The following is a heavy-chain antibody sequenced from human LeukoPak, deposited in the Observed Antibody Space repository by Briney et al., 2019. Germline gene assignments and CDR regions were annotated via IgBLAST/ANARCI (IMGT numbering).Heavy chain of an antibody. J-gene: IGHJ4*02. CDR1: GGSISSSSYY. CDR3: ARRCSSTSCYTGTDY. D-gene: IGHD2-2*02. CDR2: IYYSGST. V-gene: IGHV4-39*01. Sequence: SETLSLTCTVSGGSISSSSYYWGWIRQPPGKGLEWIVSIYYSGSTYYNPSLKSRVTISVDTSKNQFSLKLSSVTAADTAVYYCARRCSSTSCYTGTDYWGQGTLVTVSS.